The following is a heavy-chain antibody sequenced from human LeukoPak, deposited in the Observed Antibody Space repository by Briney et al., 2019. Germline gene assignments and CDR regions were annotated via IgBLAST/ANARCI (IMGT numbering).Heavy chain of an antibody. J-gene: IGHJ4*02. Sequence: PGGSLRLSCAASGFTFSSHAMSWVRQAPGKGLEWVSVISGNGGNIYYADSVKGRFTISRDTSKSTLYLQMNSLRAEDAAVYYCAKSSFYDILTPFDYWGQGTLVTVSS. D-gene: IGHD3-9*01. V-gene: IGHV3-23*01. CDR3: AKSSFYDILTPFDY. CDR1: GFTFSSHA. CDR2: ISGNGGNI.